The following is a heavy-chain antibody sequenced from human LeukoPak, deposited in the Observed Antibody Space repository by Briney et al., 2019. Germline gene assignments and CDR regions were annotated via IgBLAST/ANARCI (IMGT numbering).Heavy chain of an antibody. V-gene: IGHV1-2*04. D-gene: IGHD2-2*01. Sequence: ASVKVSCKASGYTFTGYYMHWVRQAPGQGLAWMGWINPNSGGRNYAQKFQGWVTVTRDTSISAAYMELSRLRSDDTAVYYCARDNGYCSSTSCLNAFDIWGQGTMVTVSS. CDR3: ARDNGYCSSTSCLNAFDI. CDR2: INPNSGGR. J-gene: IGHJ3*02. CDR1: GYTFTGYY.